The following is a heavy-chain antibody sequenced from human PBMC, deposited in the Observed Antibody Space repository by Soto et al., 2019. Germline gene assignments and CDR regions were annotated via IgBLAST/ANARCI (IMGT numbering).Heavy chain of an antibody. V-gene: IGHV1-69*13. Sequence: ASVKVSCKASGGTFSSYAISWVRQAPGQGLEWMGGIIPIFGTANYARKFQGRVTITADESTSTAYMELSSLRSEDTAVYYCARGGVGITGTYYYGMDVWGQGTTVTVSS. CDR1: GGTFSSYA. D-gene: IGHD1-20*01. CDR3: ARGGVGITGTYYYGMDV. J-gene: IGHJ6*02. CDR2: IIPIFGTA.